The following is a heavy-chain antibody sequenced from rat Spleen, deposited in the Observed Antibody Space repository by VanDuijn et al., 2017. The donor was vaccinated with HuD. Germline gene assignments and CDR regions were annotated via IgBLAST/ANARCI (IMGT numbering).Heavy chain of an antibody. CDR1: EFTFSDYY. CDR2: ISTGGGNT. V-gene: IGHV5S23*01. D-gene: IGHD1-9*01. Sequence: VQLVESGGGLVQPGRSLKLSCAASEFTFSDYYMAWVRQAPTKGLEWVASISTGGGNTYYRDSVKGRFTISRDNAKSTLYLQMNSLRSEDTATYYCTRDYGYNYGVMDAWGQGASVTVSS. CDR3: TRDYGYNYGVMDA. J-gene: IGHJ4*01.